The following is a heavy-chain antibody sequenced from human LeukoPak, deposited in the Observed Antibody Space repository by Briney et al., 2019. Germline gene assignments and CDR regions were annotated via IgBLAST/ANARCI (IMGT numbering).Heavy chain of an antibody. V-gene: IGHV4-34*01. CDR1: GGSFSGYY. Sequence: SVTLSLTCAVYGGSFSGYYWSWIRQPPGKGLEWIGEINHSGSTNYNPSLKSRVTISVDTSKNQFSLKLSSVTAADTAVYYCASRGIAVAGASVDYWGQGTLVTVSS. CDR3: ASRGIAVAGASVDY. D-gene: IGHD6-19*01. CDR2: INHSGST. J-gene: IGHJ4*02.